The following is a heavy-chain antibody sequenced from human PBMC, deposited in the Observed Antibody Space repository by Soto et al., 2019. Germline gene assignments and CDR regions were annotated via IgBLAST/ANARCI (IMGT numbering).Heavy chain of an antibody. J-gene: IGHJ6*02. Sequence: GGSLRLSCAASGFTFSSYWMSWVRQAPGKGLEWVANIKQDGSEKYYVDSVKGRLTTSRDNAKNSLYLQMNSLRAEDTAVYYCARDYGSGSYYYYYYGMDVWGQGTTVTVSS. CDR1: GFTFSSYW. V-gene: IGHV3-7*04. CDR3: ARDYGSGSYYYYYYGMDV. D-gene: IGHD3-10*01. CDR2: IKQDGSEK.